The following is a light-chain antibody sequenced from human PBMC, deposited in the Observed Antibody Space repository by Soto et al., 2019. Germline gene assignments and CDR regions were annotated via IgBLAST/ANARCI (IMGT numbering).Light chain of an antibody. CDR2: EVN. V-gene: IGLV2-8*01. J-gene: IGLJ2*01. Sequence: QSALTQPPSASGSPGQSVTISCTGTSSDVGGYNYVSWYQQHPAKAPKLMIYEVNKRPSGVPDRFSGSKSDNTASLTVSGLQAEDEADYYCNSYAGSNNLVFGGGTKLTV. CDR1: SSDVGGYNY. CDR3: NSYAGSNNLV.